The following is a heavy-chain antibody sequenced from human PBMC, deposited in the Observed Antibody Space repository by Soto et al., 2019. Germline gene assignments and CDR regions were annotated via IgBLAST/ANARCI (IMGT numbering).Heavy chain of an antibody. D-gene: IGHD6-13*01. J-gene: IGHJ4*02. CDR1: GFTFSSSG. CDR3: AKDLSSTWSLDY. CDR2: VSYDGSSI. V-gene: IGHV3-30*18. Sequence: GGSLRLSCGASGFTFSSSGMHWVRQAPGKGLEWVAVVSYDGSSIYYTDSVKGRFTISRDNSKNTLYLQMNDLRTEDTAVYYCAKDLSSTWSLDYWGQGTLVTVSS.